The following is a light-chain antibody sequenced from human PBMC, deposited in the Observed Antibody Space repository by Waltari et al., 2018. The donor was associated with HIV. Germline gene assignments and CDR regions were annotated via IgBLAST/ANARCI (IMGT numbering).Light chain of an antibody. Sequence: NFMLTQTHSVSESPGKTVTISCTRSSGGIASNYVQWYQPRPGRSPTTVIYEHNQRPSWVPDRFSGCSDSSSDSASLTIAGLKTEDEADYCCQSYDSSNHVVFGGGTKVTVL. V-gene: IGLV6-57*01. CDR1: SGGIASNY. J-gene: IGLJ2*01. CDR2: EHN. CDR3: QSYDSSNHVV.